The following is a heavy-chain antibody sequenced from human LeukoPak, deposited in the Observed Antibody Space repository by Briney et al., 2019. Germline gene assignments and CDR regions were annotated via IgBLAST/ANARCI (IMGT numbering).Heavy chain of an antibody. CDR1: GGSISSYY. CDR3: AREVDGYSSSWYHYYYYGMDV. Sequence: SETLSLTCTVSGGSISSYYWSWIRQPPGKGLEWIGYIYYSGSTNYNPSLKSRVTISVDTSKNQFSLKLSSVTAADTAVYYCAREVDGYSSSWYHYYYYGMDVWGQGTTVTVSS. V-gene: IGHV4-59*12. J-gene: IGHJ6*02. CDR2: IYYSGST. D-gene: IGHD6-13*01.